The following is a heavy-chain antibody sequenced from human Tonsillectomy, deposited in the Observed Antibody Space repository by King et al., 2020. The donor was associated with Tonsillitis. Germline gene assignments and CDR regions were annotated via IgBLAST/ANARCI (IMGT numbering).Heavy chain of an antibody. V-gene: IGHV2-70*01. CDR1: GFSLSTSGVC. Sequence: VTLKESGPALVKPTQTLTLTCTFSGFSLSTSGVCASWIRQPPGKALEWLALIDWDDDKSYSTSLKTRLTISKDTSKDQVVLSMTNMDPVDTATYYCARIPRRYAGAMDVWGQGTTVTVSS. CDR2: IDWDDDK. J-gene: IGHJ6*02. D-gene: IGHD5-12*01. CDR3: ARIPRRYAGAMDV.